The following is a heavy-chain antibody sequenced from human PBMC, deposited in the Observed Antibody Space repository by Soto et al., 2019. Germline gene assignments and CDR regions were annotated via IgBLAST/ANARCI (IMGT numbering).Heavy chain of an antibody. CDR1: GFTFSSYW. V-gene: IGHV3-7*01. CDR2: IKQDGSEK. J-gene: IGHJ4*02. D-gene: IGHD3-3*01. Sequence: GGSLRLSCAASGFTFSSYWMSWVRQAPGKGLEWVANIKQDGSEKYYVDSVKGRFTISRDNAKNSLYLQMNSLRAEDTAVYYCARGWYDFWSGYYSPWYFDYWGQGTLVTVSS. CDR3: ARGWYDFWSGYYSPWYFDY.